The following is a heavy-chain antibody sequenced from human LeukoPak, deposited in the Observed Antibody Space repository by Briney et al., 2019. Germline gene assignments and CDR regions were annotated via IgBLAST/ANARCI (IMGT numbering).Heavy chain of an antibody. CDR1: GGTFSSYT. V-gene: IGHV1-69*02. Sequence: SVKVSCKASGGTFSSYTISWVRQAPGQGLEWMGRIIPILGIANYAQKFQGRVTITADKSTSTAYMELSSLRSEDTAVYYCARSGVGSSSRVYYFAYWGQGTLVTVSS. D-gene: IGHD3-3*01. CDR2: IIPILGIA. CDR3: ARSGVGSSSRVYYFAY. J-gene: IGHJ4*02.